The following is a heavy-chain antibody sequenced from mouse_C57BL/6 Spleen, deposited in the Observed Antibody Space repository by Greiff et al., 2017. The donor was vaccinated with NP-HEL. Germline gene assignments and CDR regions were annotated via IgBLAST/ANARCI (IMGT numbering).Heavy chain of an antibody. Sequence: LQESGPELVKPGASVKISCKASGYAFSSSWMNWVKQRPGKGLEWIGRIYPGDGDTNYNGKFKGKATLTADKSSSTAYMQLSSLTSEDSAVYFCARSYDYDWYFDVWGTGTTVTVSS. CDR2: IYPGDGDT. CDR3: ARSYDYDWYFDV. J-gene: IGHJ1*03. CDR1: GYAFSSSW. D-gene: IGHD2-4*01. V-gene: IGHV1-82*01.